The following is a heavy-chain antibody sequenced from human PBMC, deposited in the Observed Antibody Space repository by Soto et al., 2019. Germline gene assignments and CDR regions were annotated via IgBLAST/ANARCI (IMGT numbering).Heavy chain of an antibody. Sequence: QVQLVESGGGVVQPGRSLRLSCAASGFTFSSYGMHWVRQAPGKGLEWVAVIWYDGSNKYYADSVKGRFTISRDNSKNTLYLQMNSLRAEDTAVYYCARDLRGSGYDLGGGSGLGLGFDYWGQGTLVTVSS. CDR3: ARDLRGSGYDLGGGSGLGLGFDY. V-gene: IGHV3-33*01. J-gene: IGHJ4*02. CDR1: GFTFSSYG. D-gene: IGHD5-12*01. CDR2: IWYDGSNK.